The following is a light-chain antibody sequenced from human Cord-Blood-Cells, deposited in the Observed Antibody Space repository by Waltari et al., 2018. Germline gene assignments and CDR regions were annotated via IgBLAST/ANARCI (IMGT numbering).Light chain of an antibody. CDR3: CSYAGSYTHWV. V-gene: IGLV2-11*01. Sequence: QSALTQPRSVSGSPGQSVTISCTGTSSDVGGYNYVSWYQQHPGKAPKLMIYDVSKRPSGVPDLFPGSKSGNTASLTISGLQAEDEADYYCCSYAGSYTHWVFGGGTKLTVL. J-gene: IGLJ3*02. CDR1: SSDVGGYNY. CDR2: DVS.